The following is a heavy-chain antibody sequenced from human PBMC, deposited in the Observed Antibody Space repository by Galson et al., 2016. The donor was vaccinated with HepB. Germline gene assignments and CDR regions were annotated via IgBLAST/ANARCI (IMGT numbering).Heavy chain of an antibody. CDR2: INTGNGNT. D-gene: IGHD6-19*01. J-gene: IGHJ3*01. CDR3: ARDSSPGTEATGWYDAFDL. CDR1: GYTFTRNL. V-gene: IGHV1-3*04. Sequence: SVKVSCKASGYTFTRNLMHWVRQAPGQRLEWVGWINTGNGNTQYSQKFQDRVTISRDTSASTAYLQMSSLRPEDTALYYCARDSSPGTEATGWYDAFDLWGHGTMVAVSS.